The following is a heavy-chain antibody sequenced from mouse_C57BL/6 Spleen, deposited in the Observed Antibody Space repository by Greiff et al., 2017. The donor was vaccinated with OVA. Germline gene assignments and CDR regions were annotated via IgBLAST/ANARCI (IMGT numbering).Heavy chain of an antibody. CDR3: TAFDYGSSYWYFDV. D-gene: IGHD1-1*01. CDR1: GFTFSDAW. J-gene: IGHJ1*03. Sequence: EVQGVESGGGLVQPGGSMKLSCAASGFTFSDAWMDWVRQSPEKGLEWVAEIRNKANNHATYYAESVKGRFTISRDDSKSSVYLQMNSLRAEDTGIYYCTAFDYGSSYWYFDVWGTGTTVTVSS. CDR2: IRNKANNHAT. V-gene: IGHV6-6*01.